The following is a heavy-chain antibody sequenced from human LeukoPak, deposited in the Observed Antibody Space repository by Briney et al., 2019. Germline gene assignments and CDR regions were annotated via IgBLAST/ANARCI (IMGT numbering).Heavy chain of an antibody. CDR2: ISGSGGST. D-gene: IGHD3-10*01. CDR1: GFTFSSYA. V-gene: IGHV3-23*01. CDR3: AKQMVRGVISYYFDY. J-gene: IGHJ4*02. Sequence: GGSLRLSCAASGFTFSSYAMSWVRQAPGKGLEWVSAISGSGGSTYYADSVKGRFTISRDNSKNTLYLQMNSLRAEDTAVYYCAKQMVRGVISYYFDYWGQGTLVTVSS.